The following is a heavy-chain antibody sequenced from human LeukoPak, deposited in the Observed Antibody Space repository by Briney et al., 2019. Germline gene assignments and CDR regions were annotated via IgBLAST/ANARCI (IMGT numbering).Heavy chain of an antibody. V-gene: IGHV3-7*01. CDR3: AREANWNDPGY. CDR1: GSTFTSYR. J-gene: IGHJ4*02. Sequence: STTATGSTFTSYRMSWIRQAPGKGLESVANIKQDGSEKYYVDSVKGRFTISRDNAKNSLYLQMNSLRAEDTAVYYCAREANWNDPGYWGQGTLVTVSS. CDR2: IKQDGSEK. D-gene: IGHD1-1*01.